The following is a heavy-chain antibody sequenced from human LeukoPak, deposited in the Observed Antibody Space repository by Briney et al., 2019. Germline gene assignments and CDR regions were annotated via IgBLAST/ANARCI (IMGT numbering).Heavy chain of an antibody. V-gene: IGHV3-30*18. CDR2: ISSDGRDK. Sequence: PGGSLRLSCAASGFTFSSYAMHWVRQAPGKGLEWVAVISSDGRDKHYADSVKGRFTISRDNSKNTLYVQMNSLRGDDTAVYYCAKDSDVGAALYFFDHWGQGTLVTVSS. CDR1: GFTFSSYA. CDR3: AKDSDVGAALYFFDH. D-gene: IGHD1-26*01. J-gene: IGHJ4*02.